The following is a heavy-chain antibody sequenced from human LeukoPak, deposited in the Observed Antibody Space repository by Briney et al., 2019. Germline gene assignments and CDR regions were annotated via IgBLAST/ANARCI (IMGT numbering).Heavy chain of an antibody. CDR1: GFTFSSYA. J-gene: IGHJ4*02. D-gene: IGHD6-19*01. CDR3: ACHPAIAVAGVYYFDY. CDR2: ISYDGSNK. Sequence: GGSLRLSCAASGFTFSSYAMHWVRQAPGKGLEWVAVISYDGSNKYYADSVKGRFTISRDNSKNTLYLQMNSLRAEDTAVYYCACHPAIAVAGVYYFDYWGQGTLVTVSS. V-gene: IGHV3-30-3*01.